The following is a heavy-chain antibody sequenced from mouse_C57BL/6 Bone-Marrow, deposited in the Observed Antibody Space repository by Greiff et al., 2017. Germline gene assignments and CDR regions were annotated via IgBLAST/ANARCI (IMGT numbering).Heavy chain of an antibody. CDR3: ARRGYGSSWFAY. V-gene: IGHV1-64*01. CDR1: GYTFTSYW. Sequence: VQLQQSGAELVKPGASVKLSCKASGYTFTSYWMLWVKQRPGQGLEWIGMIHPNSGSTNYNEKFKSKATLTVDKSSSTAYMQLSSLTSEDSAVYYCARRGYGSSWFAYWGQGTLVTVSA. CDR2: IHPNSGST. D-gene: IGHD2-10*02. J-gene: IGHJ3*01.